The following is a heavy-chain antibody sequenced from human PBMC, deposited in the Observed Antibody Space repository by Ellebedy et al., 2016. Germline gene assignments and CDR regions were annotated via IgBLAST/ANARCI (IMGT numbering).Heavy chain of an antibody. V-gene: IGHV3-23*01. CDR3: AKPHTGSWYYFDY. Sequence: GGSLRLSCAASGFTFASYAMSWVCQAPGKGLEWVAAISSSGDLTFFADPVKGRFTISRDNSKNTLFLHMNSLRPEDTAVYYCAKPHTGSWYYFDYWGQGTLVTVSS. J-gene: IGHJ4*02. CDR2: ISSSGDLT. CDR1: GFTFASYA. D-gene: IGHD1-14*01.